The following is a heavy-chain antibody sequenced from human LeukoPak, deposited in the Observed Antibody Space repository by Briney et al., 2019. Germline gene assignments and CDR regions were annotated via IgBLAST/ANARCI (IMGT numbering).Heavy chain of an antibody. CDR1: GDTFSSYP. V-gene: IGHV1-69*13. CDR3: AREYYYDSSGYKGPFDY. CDR2: ITPIFGAP. D-gene: IGHD3-22*01. J-gene: IGHJ4*02. Sequence: SVKVSCKASGDTFSSYPFTWVRQAPGQGLEWMGEITPIFGAPNYAQKFQGRVTITADESTSTAYMELSSLRSEDTAVYYCAREYYYDSSGYKGPFDYWGQGTLVTVSS.